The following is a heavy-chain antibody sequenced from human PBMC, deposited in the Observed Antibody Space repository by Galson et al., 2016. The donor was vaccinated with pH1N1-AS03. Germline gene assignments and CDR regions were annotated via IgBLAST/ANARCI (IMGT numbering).Heavy chain of an antibody. Sequence: SLRLSCAASGFTFSSHSMHWVRQTPGKGLEWVAVIWHDGSEKYYADSVKGRFTISRDNSKNTLYLQMNSLRAEDTAVYCCASDRHYYDYIWGTYRYDWYFDLWGRGTLVTVSS. D-gene: IGHD3-16*02. V-gene: IGHV3-33*01. CDR3: ASDRHYYDYIWGTYRYDWYFDL. CDR1: GFTFSSHS. J-gene: IGHJ2*01. CDR2: IWHDGSEK.